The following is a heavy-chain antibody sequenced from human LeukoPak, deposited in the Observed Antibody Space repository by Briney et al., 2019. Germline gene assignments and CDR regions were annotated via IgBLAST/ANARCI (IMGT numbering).Heavy chain of an antibody. CDR1: GGTFSIYG. CDR2: IIPIFGTA. D-gene: IGHD3-3*01. V-gene: IGHV1-69*13. CDR3: ATKGRFLEWLPAADYYYGMDV. J-gene: IGHJ6*02. Sequence: GASVTVSFTASGGTFSIYGISWVRQAPGQGLEWKGVIIPIFGTANYAQKFQGRVTITADESTSTAYMELSSLRSEDTAVYYCATKGRFLEWLPAADYYYGMDVWGQGTTVTVSS.